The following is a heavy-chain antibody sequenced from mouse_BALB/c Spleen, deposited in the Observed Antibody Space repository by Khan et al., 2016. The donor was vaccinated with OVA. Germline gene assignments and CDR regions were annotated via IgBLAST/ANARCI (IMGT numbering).Heavy chain of an antibody. CDR3: ARSVTITTVVATDFDY. J-gene: IGHJ2*01. Sequence: EVQLQESGPGLVKPSQSLSLTCTVTGYSITSDYAWNWIRQFPGNKLEWMGYISYSGRTSYNPSLKSRISITRDTSKNQFFLHLNSVTTEDTATXYCARSVTITTVVATDFDYWGQGTTLTVSS. CDR1: GYSITSDYA. V-gene: IGHV3-2*02. CDR2: ISYSGRT. D-gene: IGHD1-1*01.